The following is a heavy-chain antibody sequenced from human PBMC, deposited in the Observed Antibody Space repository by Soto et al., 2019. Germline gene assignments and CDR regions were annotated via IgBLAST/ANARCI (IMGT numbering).Heavy chain of an antibody. CDR1: GFTFSSYW. V-gene: IGHV3-7*01. D-gene: IGHD6-13*01. CDR2: IKQDGSEK. J-gene: IGHJ4*02. CDR3: AGPIAAAGSPPFDY. Sequence: GGSLRLSCAASGFTFSSYWMSWVRQAPGKGLEWVANIKQDGSEKYYVDSVKGRFTISRDNAKNSLYLQMNSLRAEDTAVYYCAGPIAAAGSPPFDYWGQGTLVTVSS.